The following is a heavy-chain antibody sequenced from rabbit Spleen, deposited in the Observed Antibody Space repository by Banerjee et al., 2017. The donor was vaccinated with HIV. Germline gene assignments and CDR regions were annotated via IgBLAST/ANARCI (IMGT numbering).Heavy chain of an antibody. J-gene: IGHJ4*01. CDR1: GIDFSNSG. CDR2: IYPDYGVT. V-gene: IGHV1S7*01. CDR3: ARDSVGYAGVAPYFNL. D-gene: IGHD4-2*01. Sequence: QLEESGGGLVTLGGSLKLSCKASGIDFSNSGISWVRQAPGKGLEWIAYIYPDYGVTTHANSVKGRVTVSSDNAQNTVFLQMTSLTASDTATYFCARDSVGYAGVAPYFNLWGPGTLVTVS.